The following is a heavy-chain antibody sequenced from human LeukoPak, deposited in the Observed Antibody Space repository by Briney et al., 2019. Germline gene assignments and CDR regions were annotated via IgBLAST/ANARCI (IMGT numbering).Heavy chain of an antibody. CDR3: ARGGFRSGYYTKGFDY. J-gene: IGHJ4*02. Sequence: SETLSLTCAVYGGSFSGYYWSWIRQPPGKGLEWIGEINHSGSTNYNPSLKSRVTISVDTSKNQFSLKLSSVTAADTAVYYCARGGFRSGYYTKGFDYWGQGTLVTVSS. CDR2: INHSGST. V-gene: IGHV4-34*01. D-gene: IGHD3-3*01. CDR1: GGSFSGYY.